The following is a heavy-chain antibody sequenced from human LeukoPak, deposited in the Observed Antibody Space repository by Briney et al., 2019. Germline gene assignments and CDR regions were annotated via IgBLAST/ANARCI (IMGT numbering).Heavy chain of an antibody. CDR3: ARSSRSWSTFDN. Sequence: SETLSLTCTVSGGSISSSSYYWGWIRQPPGKGLEWIGSIYYSGSTYYNPSLKSRVTISVDTSKNQFSLRLSSVTAADTAVYYCARSSRSWSTFDNWGQGTLVTVSS. CDR2: IYYSGST. V-gene: IGHV4-39*07. D-gene: IGHD2-2*01. J-gene: IGHJ4*02. CDR1: GGSISSSSYY.